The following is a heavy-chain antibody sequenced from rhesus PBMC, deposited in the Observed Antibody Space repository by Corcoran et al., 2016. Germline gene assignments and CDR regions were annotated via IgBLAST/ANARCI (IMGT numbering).Heavy chain of an antibody. CDR1: GGSISDSYR. V-gene: IGHV4-122*02. D-gene: IGHD6-43*01. Sequence: QVQLQESGPGVVKPSETLSLTCAVSGGSISDSYRWSGIRQPLGNGLEWIGYISYSGSTSYNPSLKSRVTVSRDTSKNQFSLKLSSVTAADTAVYYCARRAAAFDYWGQGVLVTVSS. CDR2: ISYSGST. J-gene: IGHJ4*01. CDR3: ARRAAAFDY.